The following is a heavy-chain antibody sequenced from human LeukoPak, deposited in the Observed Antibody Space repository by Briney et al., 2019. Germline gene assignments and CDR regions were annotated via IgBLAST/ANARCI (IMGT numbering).Heavy chain of an antibody. V-gene: IGHV3-30-3*01. CDR3: ATGRAYHDYFDAFDI. J-gene: IGHJ3*02. D-gene: IGHD4-17*01. Sequence: GGSLRLSCAASGFTFSSYAMHWVRQAPGKGLEWVAVISYDGSNKYYADSVKGRFTISRDNSKNTLYLQMNSLRAEDTAVYYCATGRAYHDYFDAFDIWGQGTMVTVSS. CDR1: GFTFSSYA. CDR2: ISYDGSNK.